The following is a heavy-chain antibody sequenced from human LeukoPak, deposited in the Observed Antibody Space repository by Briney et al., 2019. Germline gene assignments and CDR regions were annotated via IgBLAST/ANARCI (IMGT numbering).Heavy chain of an antibody. V-gene: IGHV3-48*01. CDR3: ARGTQRPAATDY. D-gene: IGHD6-13*01. J-gene: IGHJ4*02. CDR2: ISSSGSTI. CDR1: GFTFSSYS. Sequence: GGSLRLSCAASGFTFSSYSMNWVRQAPGKGLEWVSYISSSGSTIYYADSVKGRFTISRDNAKNSLYLQMNSLRAEDTAVYYCARGTQRPAATDYWGQGTLVTVSS.